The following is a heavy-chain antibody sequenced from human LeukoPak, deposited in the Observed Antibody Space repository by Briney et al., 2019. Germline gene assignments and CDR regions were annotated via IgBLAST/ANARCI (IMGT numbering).Heavy chain of an antibody. Sequence: PGGSLRLSCAAFGFTFSTYWMHWVRQVPGKGPVWVSRISGDGSNSAYAVSVKGRSTISRDNAKHTLYLQMNSLKVEDTAVYYCAREVPATAVPTAYWGQGTLVTVSS. CDR2: ISGDGSNS. D-gene: IGHD2-2*02. CDR1: GFTFSTYW. CDR3: AREVPATAVPTAY. J-gene: IGHJ4*02. V-gene: IGHV3-74*01.